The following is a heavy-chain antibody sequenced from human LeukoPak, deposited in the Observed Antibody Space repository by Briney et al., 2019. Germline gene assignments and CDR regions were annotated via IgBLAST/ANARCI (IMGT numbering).Heavy chain of an antibody. CDR3: ARKTTVVLDY. V-gene: IGHV4-30-2*01. Sequence: SETLSLTCTVSGGSISSGGYYWSWIRQPPGKGLEWIGYIYHSGSTYYNPSLKSRVTISVDRSKNQFSLKLSSVTAADTAVYYCARKTTVVLDYWGQGTLVTVSS. CDR1: GGSISSGGYY. CDR2: IYHSGST. J-gene: IGHJ4*02. D-gene: IGHD4-23*01.